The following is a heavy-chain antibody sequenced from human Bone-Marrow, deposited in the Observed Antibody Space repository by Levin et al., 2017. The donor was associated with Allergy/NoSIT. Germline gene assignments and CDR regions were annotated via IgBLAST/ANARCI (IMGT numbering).Heavy chain of an antibody. D-gene: IGHD3-3*01. Sequence: PVASVKVSCRVGGYSISELSIHWVRQAPGIGLEWMGGFDPEDGETKYAEKFQDRVTITDDTSTDTAYLELNGLKSDDPAAYYCSRTTGDFWSGYQFWGQGTLVTVSS. CDR3: SRTTGDFWSGYQF. CDR1: GYSISELS. CDR2: FDPEDGET. V-gene: IGHV1-24*01. J-gene: IGHJ4*02.